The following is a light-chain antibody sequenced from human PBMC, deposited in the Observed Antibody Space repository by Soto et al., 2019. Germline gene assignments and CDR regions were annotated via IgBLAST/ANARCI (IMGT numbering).Light chain of an antibody. CDR2: GNS. Sequence: QSVLTQPPSVSGAPGQRVTISCTGSSSNIGAGYDVHWYQQLPGTAPKLLIYGNSNRPSGVPDQFSGSKSGTSASLAITGLQAEDEADYYCQSYDSSLSGPYYVFGTGTKLTVL. CDR1: SSNIGAGYD. V-gene: IGLV1-40*01. CDR3: QSYDSSLSGPYYV. J-gene: IGLJ1*01.